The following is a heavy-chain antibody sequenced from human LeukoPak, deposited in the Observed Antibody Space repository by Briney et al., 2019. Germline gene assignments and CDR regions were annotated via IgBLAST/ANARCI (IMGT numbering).Heavy chain of an antibody. CDR1: GFTFSSYA. V-gene: IGHV3-23*01. J-gene: IGHJ4*02. Sequence: GGSLRLSCAASGFTFSSYAMSWVRQAPGKGLEWVSAISGSGGCTYYADSVKGRFTISRDNSKNTLYLQMNSLRAEDTAVYYCAIRLRGRHFDYWGQGTLVTVSS. CDR2: ISGSGGCT. CDR3: AIRLRGRHFDY. D-gene: IGHD3-10*01.